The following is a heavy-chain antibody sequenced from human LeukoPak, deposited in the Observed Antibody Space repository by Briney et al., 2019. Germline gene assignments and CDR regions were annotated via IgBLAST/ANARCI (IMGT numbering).Heavy chain of an antibody. J-gene: IGHJ4*02. CDR3: AREVYYDFWSGPLIDY. CDR1: GGSISSYY. Sequence: SETLSLTCTVSGGSISSYYWSWLRQPAGKGLEWIGRIYTSGSTNYNPSLKSRVTMSVDTSKNQFSLKLSSVTAADTAVYYCAREVYYDFWSGPLIDYWGQGTLVTVSS. CDR2: IYTSGST. V-gene: IGHV4-4*07. D-gene: IGHD3-3*01.